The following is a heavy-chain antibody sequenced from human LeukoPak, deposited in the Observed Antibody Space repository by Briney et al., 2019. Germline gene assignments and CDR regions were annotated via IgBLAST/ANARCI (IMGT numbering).Heavy chain of an antibody. Sequence: PGGSLRLSCAASGFTFSNYVMSWVRQAPGKGPEWVSGINGGGGSTFYAESVTGRFTISRDNSKNTLFLQMNTLRAEDTAVYYCVKDCRRSPPCWGQGTLVTVSS. D-gene: IGHD2-15*01. V-gene: IGHV3-23*01. CDR2: INGGGGST. CDR3: VKDCRRSPPC. CDR1: GFTFSNYV. J-gene: IGHJ4*02.